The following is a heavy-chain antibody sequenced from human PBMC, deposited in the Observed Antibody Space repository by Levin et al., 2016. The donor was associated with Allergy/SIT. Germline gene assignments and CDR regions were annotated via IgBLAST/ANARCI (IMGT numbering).Heavy chain of an antibody. CDR1: GGSISSYY. V-gene: IGHV4-59*01. J-gene: IGHJ4*02. CDR2: IYYSGST. Sequence: SETLSLTCTVSGGSISSYYWSWIRQPPGKGLEWIGYIYYSGSTKYNPSLKSRVTISVDTSKNQFSLKLRSVTAADTAVYYCARAVRWELLDYWGQGTLVTVSS. D-gene: IGHD1-26*01. CDR3: ARAVRWELLDY.